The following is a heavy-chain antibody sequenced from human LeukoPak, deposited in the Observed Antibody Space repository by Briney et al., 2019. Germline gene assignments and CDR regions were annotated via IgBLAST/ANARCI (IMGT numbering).Heavy chain of an antibody. J-gene: IGHJ3*02. CDR2: ISYDGSTK. D-gene: IGHD6-19*01. Sequence: QPGRSLRLSCAASGFTFSSYAMHWVRQAPGKGLEWVAVISYDGSTKYYADSVKGRFTISRDNSKNTLYLQMNSLRAEDTALYYCAKARSGWSAFDIWGQGTMVTVSS. CDR3: AKARSGWSAFDI. V-gene: IGHV3-30*04. CDR1: GFTFSSYA.